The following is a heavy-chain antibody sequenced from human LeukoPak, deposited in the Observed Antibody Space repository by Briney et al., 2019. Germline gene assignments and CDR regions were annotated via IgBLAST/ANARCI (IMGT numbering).Heavy chain of an antibody. CDR3: ARDAMVRGVLIDY. CDR2: ISSSSSYI. Sequence: GGSLRLSCAASGFTFCTYSMNWVRQAPGKGLEWVSSISSSSSYIYYADSVKGRFTISRDNAKNSLFLQMSSLRAEDTAVYYCARDAMVRGVLIDYWGQGTLVTVSS. CDR1: GFTFCTYS. V-gene: IGHV3-21*01. J-gene: IGHJ4*02. D-gene: IGHD3-10*01.